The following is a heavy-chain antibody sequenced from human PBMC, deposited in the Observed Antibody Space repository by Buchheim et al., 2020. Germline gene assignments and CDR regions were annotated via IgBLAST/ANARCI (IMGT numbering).Heavy chain of an antibody. Sequence: QVQLQESGPGLVKPSQTLSLTCTVSGDSISSGDYYWSWIRQPPGKGLEWIGYIYYSGSTYYNPSLKSRVTISVDTSKNQFSLKLSSVTAADTAVYYCARGAQVRGVMGGKHYYYYYGMDVWGQGTT. D-gene: IGHD3-10*01. CDR1: GDSISSGDYY. J-gene: IGHJ6*02. V-gene: IGHV4-30-4*01. CDR3: ARGAQVRGVMGGKHYYYYYGMDV. CDR2: IYYSGST.